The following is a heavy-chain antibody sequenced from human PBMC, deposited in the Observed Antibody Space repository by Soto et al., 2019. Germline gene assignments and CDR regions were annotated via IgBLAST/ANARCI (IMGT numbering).Heavy chain of an antibody. CDR3: ARRQQLVLAAFDI. CDR2: IYYSGST. Sequence: SETLSLTCTVSGGSISSSSYYWGWIRQPPGKGLEWIGSIYYSGSTYYNPSLKSRVTMSVDTSKNQFSLKLSSVTAADTAVYYCARRQQLVLAAFDIWGQGTMVTVSS. J-gene: IGHJ3*02. V-gene: IGHV4-39*01. CDR1: GGSISSSSYY. D-gene: IGHD6-13*01.